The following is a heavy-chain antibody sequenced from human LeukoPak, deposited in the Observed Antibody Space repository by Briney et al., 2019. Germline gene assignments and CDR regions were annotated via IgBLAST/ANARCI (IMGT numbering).Heavy chain of an antibody. CDR1: GFTVSRNY. D-gene: IGHD3-9*01. J-gene: IGHJ4*02. CDR2: IYSGGST. V-gene: IGHV3-66*01. Sequence: GGSLRLSCAASGFTVSRNYMSWVRQAPGKGLEWVSVIYSGGSTYYADSVKGRFTISRDNSKNTLYLQMNSLRAADKAVYYCAWSILTGSEYYWGQGTLVTVSS. CDR3: AWSILTGSEYY.